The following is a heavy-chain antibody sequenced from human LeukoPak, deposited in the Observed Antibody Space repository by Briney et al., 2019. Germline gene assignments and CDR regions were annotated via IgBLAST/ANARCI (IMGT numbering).Heavy chain of an antibody. V-gene: IGHV3-7*01. CDR1: GFTFSNYW. Sequence: GGSLRLSCAASGFTFSNYWMQWARQAPGKGLEWVASIKEDGSNKAYVDSVRGRFTISRDNAKNSLFLQVTSLRAEDTAVYYCARDRGATTFDYWGQGTLAAVSS. D-gene: IGHD4/OR15-4a*01. J-gene: IGHJ4*02. CDR3: ARDRGATTFDY. CDR2: IKEDGSNK.